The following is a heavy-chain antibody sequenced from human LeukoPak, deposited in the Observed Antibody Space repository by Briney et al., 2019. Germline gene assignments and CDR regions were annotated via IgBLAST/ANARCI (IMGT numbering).Heavy chain of an antibody. CDR3: TRDPRHFDS. D-gene: IGHD6-6*01. V-gene: IGHV3-11*04. J-gene: IGHJ5*01. Sequence: PGGSLRLSCAASGFTFSDSYMTWVRQAPGKGVEWVAYISGSGHDINYSDSVKGRFTISRDNAKNSLYLQMSSLRAEDTAVYYCTRDPRHFDSCGQGTLVTVSS. CDR2: ISGSGHDI. CDR1: GFTFSDSY.